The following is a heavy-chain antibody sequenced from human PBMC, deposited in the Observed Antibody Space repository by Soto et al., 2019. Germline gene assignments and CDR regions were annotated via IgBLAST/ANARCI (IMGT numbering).Heavy chain of an antibody. V-gene: IGHV1-2*04. Sequence: QVQLVQSGAEVKKPGASVKVACKASGYTFTDYFFHWVRQAPGQGLEWMGWINPNSGGTDSAQKFQGWVTMTRDTPISTAYLELNRLRSDDTAVYYCASGRRMGVQFGFDYWGQGTLVTVSS. CDR1: GYTFTDYF. CDR3: ASGRRMGVQFGFDY. CDR2: INPNSGGT. J-gene: IGHJ4*02. D-gene: IGHD1-26*01.